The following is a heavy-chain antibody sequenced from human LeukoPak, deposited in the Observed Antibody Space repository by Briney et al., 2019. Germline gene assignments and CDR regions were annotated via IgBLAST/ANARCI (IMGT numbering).Heavy chain of an antibody. CDR3: VRAGLPSGSYLAY. D-gene: IGHD1-26*01. Sequence: PSETLSLTCTVSDGSVSTDAYFWGWIRQPPGKGLEWIASIYYSGTTYYNPSLKSRVTISVDTSKNQFSLKLTSVTAADTAVYYCVRAGLPSGSYLAYWGQGTLVTVSS. V-gene: IGHV4-39*07. CDR2: IYYSGTT. CDR1: DGSVSTDAYF. J-gene: IGHJ4*02.